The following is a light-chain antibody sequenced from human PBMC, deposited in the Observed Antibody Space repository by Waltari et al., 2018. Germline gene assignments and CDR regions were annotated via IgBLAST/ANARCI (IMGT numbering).Light chain of an antibody. J-gene: IGLJ2*01. V-gene: IGLV1-44*01. CDR2: RDN. CDR3: ATWDDRQSGVV. CDR1: NSNIGKNT. Sequence: QTILTQPHSASVTPGPRVTVPCSGDNSNIGKNTVNWYQQLPGTAPKLLNYRDNQRPSGVPDRFSGSRSGTSASLAISGLRPDDEASYYCATWDDRQSGVVFGGGTTLTVL.